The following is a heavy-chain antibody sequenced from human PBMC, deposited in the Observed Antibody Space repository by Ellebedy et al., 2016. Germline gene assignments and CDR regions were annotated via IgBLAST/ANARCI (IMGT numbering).Heavy chain of an antibody. V-gene: IGHV7-4-1*02. D-gene: IGHD2/OR15-2a*01. Sequence: ASVQVSCKASGYMFTSYAMRWVRQAPGHGLEWMGWINTNTGNPTYAQGFTGRFVFSLATSVSKAYLQITGLQADDTAVYYCARAPYCNTASCYAEYWGQGTLVTVSS. CDR3: ARAPYCNTASCYAEY. CDR1: GYMFTSYA. J-gene: IGHJ4*02. CDR2: INTNTGNP.